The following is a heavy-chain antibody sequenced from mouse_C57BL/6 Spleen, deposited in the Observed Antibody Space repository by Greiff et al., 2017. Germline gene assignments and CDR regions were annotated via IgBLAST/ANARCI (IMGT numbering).Heavy chain of an antibody. V-gene: IGHV1-15*01. CDR2: IDPETGGT. D-gene: IGHD4-1*01. CDR3: TILGPDWYFDV. Sequence: VKLVESGAELVRPGASVTLSCKASGYTFTAYEMHWVKQTPVHGLEWIGAIDPETGGTAYNQKFKGKAILTADRSSSTAYMALRSLTSEDSAVYYCTILGPDWYFDVWGTGTTGTVSS. CDR1: GYTFTAYE. J-gene: IGHJ1*03.